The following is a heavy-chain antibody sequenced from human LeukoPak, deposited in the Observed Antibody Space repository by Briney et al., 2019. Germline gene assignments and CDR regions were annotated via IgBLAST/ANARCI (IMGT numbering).Heavy chain of an antibody. J-gene: IGHJ6*02. Sequence: GASLKVSCKASGYTFTSYGISWVRQAPGQGLEWMGWISAYNGNTNYAQKLQGRVTMTTDTSTSTAYMELRSLRSDDTAVYYCARDGLGYCSSTSCLPKRYYYYYGMDVWGQGTTVTVSS. D-gene: IGHD2-2*01. V-gene: IGHV1-18*01. CDR2: ISAYNGNT. CDR1: GYTFTSYG. CDR3: ARDGLGYCSSTSCLPKRYYYYYGMDV.